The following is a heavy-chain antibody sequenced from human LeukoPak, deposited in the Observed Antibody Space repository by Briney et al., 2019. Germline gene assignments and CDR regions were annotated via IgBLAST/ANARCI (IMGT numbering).Heavy chain of an antibody. Sequence: SETLSLTCTVSGGSISSYYWSWIRQPPGKGLEWIGYIYYSGSTNYNPSLKSRVTISVDKSKNQFSLKLSSVTAADTAVYYCARERYYDSSGIDYWGQGTLVTVSS. V-gene: IGHV4-59*12. D-gene: IGHD3-22*01. CDR1: GGSISSYY. CDR3: ARERYYDSSGIDY. CDR2: IYYSGST. J-gene: IGHJ4*02.